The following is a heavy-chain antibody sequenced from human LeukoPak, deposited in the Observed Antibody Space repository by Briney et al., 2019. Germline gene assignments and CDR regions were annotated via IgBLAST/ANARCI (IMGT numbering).Heavy chain of an antibody. V-gene: IGHV4-34*01. CDR2: INHSGST. Sequence: SETLSLTCGVYGGSFSGFYWSWIRQPPGKGLEWIGEINHSGSTNYNPSLKSRVTMSVDTSKNQFSLKLSSVTAADTAVYYCARDTGIAALGAFDIWGQGTMVTVSS. CDR1: GGSFSGFY. J-gene: IGHJ3*02. CDR3: ARDTGIAALGAFDI. D-gene: IGHD6-13*01.